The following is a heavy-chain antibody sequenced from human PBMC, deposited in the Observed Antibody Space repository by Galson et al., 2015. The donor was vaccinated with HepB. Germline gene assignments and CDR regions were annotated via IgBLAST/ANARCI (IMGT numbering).Heavy chain of an antibody. CDR3: ARGAADFWSGYYPYYYYYMDV. J-gene: IGHJ6*03. D-gene: IGHD3-3*01. Sequence: SLRLSCAASGFTFSSYDMHWVRQATGKGLEWVPAIGTAGDTYYPGSVKGRFTISRENAKNSLYLQMNSLRAGDTAVYYCARGAADFWSGYYPYYYYYMDVWGKGTTVTVSS. V-gene: IGHV3-13*01. CDR2: IGTAGDT. CDR1: GFTFSSYD.